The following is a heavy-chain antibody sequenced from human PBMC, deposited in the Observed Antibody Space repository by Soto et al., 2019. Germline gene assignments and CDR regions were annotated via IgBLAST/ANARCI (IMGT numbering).Heavy chain of an antibody. CDR2: IWHDGSGT. V-gene: IGHV3-33*01. CDR1: GFVFTTYG. D-gene: IGHD1-26*01. CDR3: VRDPVALRNRVRVGYFNL. Sequence: QVKLVESGGGVVQPGRSLRLSCAASGFVFTTYGMHWVRQAPGKGLEWVGVIWHDGSGTYYADALKGRFTISRDNSKNTPFLQMDSLTVEDTAVSYCVRDPVALRNRVRVGYFNLWGRGTQVTVSS. J-gene: IGHJ2*01.